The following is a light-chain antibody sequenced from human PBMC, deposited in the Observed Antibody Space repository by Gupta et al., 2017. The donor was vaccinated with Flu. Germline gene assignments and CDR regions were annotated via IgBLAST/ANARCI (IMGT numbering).Light chain of an antibody. CDR3: QRYGSSPPWT. J-gene: IGKJ1*01. CDR1: QSVSAPY. CDR2: GAS. Sequence: QSPGTLSLSPGERATLSCRASQSVSAPYLAWYQQKPGQSPRLLIYGASNRATGIPDRFSGSGSGTDFTLTISRLEPEDFAVYYCQRYGSSPPWTFGQGTKVEIK. V-gene: IGKV3-20*01.